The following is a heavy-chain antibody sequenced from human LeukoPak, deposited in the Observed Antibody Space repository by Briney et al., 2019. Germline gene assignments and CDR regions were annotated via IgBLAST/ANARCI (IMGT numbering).Heavy chain of an antibody. CDR3: AKDSSSWYSEIDY. D-gene: IGHD6-13*01. CDR1: GFTFSSYG. CDR2: ISYDGSNK. J-gene: IGHJ4*02. V-gene: IGHV3-30*18. Sequence: AGRSLGLSCAASGFTFSSYGMHWVRQAPGKGLEWVAVISYDGSNKYYADSVKGRFTISRDNSKNTLYLQMNSLRAEDTAVYYCAKDSSSWYSEIDYWGQGTLVTVSS.